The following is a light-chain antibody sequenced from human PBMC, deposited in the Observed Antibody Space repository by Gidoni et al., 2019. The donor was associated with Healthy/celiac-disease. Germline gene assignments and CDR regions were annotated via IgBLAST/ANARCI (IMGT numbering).Light chain of an antibody. J-gene: IGKJ1*01. CDR1: QSISSY. CDR3: QQSYSTPRT. CDR2: AAS. V-gene: IGKV1-39*01. Sequence: DIQMTQSPSSLSASVGDRVTITCRASQSISSYLTWSQQKPGKAPKLLIYAASSLQSGVPSRFSGSGSGTDFTLTISSLQPEDFATYYCQQSYSTPRTFGHGTKVEIK.